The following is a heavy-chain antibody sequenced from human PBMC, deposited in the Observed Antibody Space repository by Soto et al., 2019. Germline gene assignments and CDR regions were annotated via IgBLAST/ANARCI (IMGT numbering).Heavy chain of an antibody. CDR2: INAGGGYT. CDR3: TRGGPIVVLTAPFDL. D-gene: IGHD2-21*02. CDR1: GYIFTNYY. J-gene: IGHJ5*02. V-gene: IGHV1-46*03. Sequence: QVQLVQSGAEVKKPGASVKVSCKASGYIFTNYYIHWVRQAPGQGLEWMGTINAGGGYTTYAQKFLCRVSITRATSTSTVSMELSSLRSQYPALYYCTRGGPIVVLTAPFDLWGQGTLVTVPS.